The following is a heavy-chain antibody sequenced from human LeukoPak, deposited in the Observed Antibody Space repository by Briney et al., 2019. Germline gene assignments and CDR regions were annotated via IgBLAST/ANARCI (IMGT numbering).Heavy chain of an antibody. V-gene: IGHV3-74*01. CDR3: AREHVGLSGIKDY. CDR1: GFTFSSYW. Sequence: GGSLRLSCAASGFTFSSYWMHWVRQTPGKGLVWVSRINSDGSSTSYANSVKGRFSLSRDNANNTVHLQMNSLRVEDTAVYYCAREHVGLSGIKDYWGQGTLVTVSS. CDR2: INSDGSST. J-gene: IGHJ4*02. D-gene: IGHD1-26*01.